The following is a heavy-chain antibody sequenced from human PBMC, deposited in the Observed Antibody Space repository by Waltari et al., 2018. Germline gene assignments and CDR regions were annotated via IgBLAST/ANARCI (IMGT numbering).Heavy chain of an antibody. CDR2: IYPGDSDI. Sequence: EVQLVQSGAEVKKPGDSLKISCKGSGYSFTTYWIAWVRQMPGKGLEWMGIIYPGDSDIKYSPSFQGKVTISADKSISTAYLQWSSLKASDTAMYYCARLRDGYNNDHWGQGTLVTVSS. D-gene: IGHD5-12*01. CDR3: ARLRDGYNNDH. CDR1: GYSFTTYW. J-gene: IGHJ4*02. V-gene: IGHV5-51*01.